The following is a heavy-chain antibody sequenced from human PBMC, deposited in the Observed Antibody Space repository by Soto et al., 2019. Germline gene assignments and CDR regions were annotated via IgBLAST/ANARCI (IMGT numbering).Heavy chain of an antibody. CDR2: IYYSGST. D-gene: IGHD2-21*01. CDR1: GGSISSSSYY. Sequence: SETLSLTCTVSGGSISSSSYYWGWIRQPPGKGLEWIGSIYYSGSTYYNPSLKSRFTISVDTSKNLFFLKLSSVTAADTSVYYCARDCGSGVDAFDIWGQGTMVTVSS. J-gene: IGHJ3*02. V-gene: IGHV4-39*07. CDR3: ARDCGSGVDAFDI.